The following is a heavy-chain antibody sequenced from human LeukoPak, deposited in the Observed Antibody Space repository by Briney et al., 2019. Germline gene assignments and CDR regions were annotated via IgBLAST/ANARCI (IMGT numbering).Heavy chain of an antibody. Sequence: PGGSLRLSCAASGFTFSSYSRNWVRQAPGKGLEWVSSISSSSSYIYYADSVKGRFTISRDNAKNSLYLQMNSLRAEDTAVYYCARVQQTGYSTGFDYWGQGTLVTVSS. CDR1: GFTFSSYS. J-gene: IGHJ4*02. CDR2: ISSSSSYI. CDR3: ARVQQTGYSTGFDY. V-gene: IGHV3-21*01. D-gene: IGHD6-25*01.